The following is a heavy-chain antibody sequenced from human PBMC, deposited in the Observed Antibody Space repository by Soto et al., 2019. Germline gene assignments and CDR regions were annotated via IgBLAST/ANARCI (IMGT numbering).Heavy chain of an antibody. V-gene: IGHV3-23*01. Sequence: EVQLLESGGGLVQPGGSLRLSCGASGFTFSTYAMSWVRQAPGKGLERVAGISDSGDRTYHADSVKGRLTISRDYSKNTLFLQMISLRVEDTATDYCAKGFGSDWSNFDYWGQGDRVIVSS. CDR1: GFTFSTYA. CDR2: ISDSGDRT. CDR3: AKGFGSDWSNFDY. J-gene: IGHJ4*02. D-gene: IGHD3-9*01.